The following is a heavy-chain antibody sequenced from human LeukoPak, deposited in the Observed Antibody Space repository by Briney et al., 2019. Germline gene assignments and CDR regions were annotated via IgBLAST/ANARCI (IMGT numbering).Heavy chain of an antibody. J-gene: IGHJ4*02. Sequence: PLETLSLTCTVSGGSISSYYWSWIRQPPGKGLEWIGYIYYSGSTNYNPSLKSRVTISVDTSKNQFSLKLSSVTAADTAVYYCARGKGGLGKGHYDYWDQGTLVTVSS. CDR1: GGSISSYY. CDR2: IYYSGST. D-gene: IGHD3/OR15-3a*01. V-gene: IGHV4-59*01. CDR3: ARGKGGLGKGHYDY.